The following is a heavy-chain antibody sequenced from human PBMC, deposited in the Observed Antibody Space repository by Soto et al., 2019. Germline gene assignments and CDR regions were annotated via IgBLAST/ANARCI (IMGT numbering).Heavy chain of an antibody. V-gene: IGHV1-69*01. J-gene: IGHJ4*02. CDR1: GGTFSSYA. D-gene: IGHD3-22*01. CDR2: IIPIFGTA. Sequence: QVQLVQSGAEVKKPGSLVKVSCKASGGTFSSYAISWVRQAPGQGLEWMGGIIPIFGTANYAQKFQGRVTITADESTSTAYMELSSLRSEDTAVYYCARTKSDSSGRAYFDYWGQGTLVTVSS. CDR3: ARTKSDSSGRAYFDY.